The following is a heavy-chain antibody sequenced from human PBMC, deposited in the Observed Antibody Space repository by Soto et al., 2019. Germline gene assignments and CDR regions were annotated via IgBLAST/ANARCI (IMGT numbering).Heavy chain of an antibody. V-gene: IGHV4-61*01. CDR3: ARIVVGATVDL. CDR2: ISYTGDS. D-gene: IGHD1-26*01. CDR1: DESVTSDTYF. Sequence: SETLSLTCTVSDESVTSDTYFWTWIRQPPGKGLEWIAYISYTGDSNYNPSLKSRVIISVDTSRNQFSLTVTSVTAADTAVYFCARIVVGATVDLWGQGSLVTVSS. J-gene: IGHJ5*02.